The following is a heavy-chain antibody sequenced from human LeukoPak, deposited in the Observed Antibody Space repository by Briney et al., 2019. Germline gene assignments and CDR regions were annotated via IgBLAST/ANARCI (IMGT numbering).Heavy chain of an antibody. CDR2: INHSGST. D-gene: IGHD5-12*01. CDR1: GGSFSGYY. J-gene: IGHJ4*02. CDR3: AREGWLRTFDY. V-gene: IGHV4-34*01. Sequence: SETLSLTCAVYGGSFSGYYWSWIRQPPGKGLEWIGEINHSGSTNYNPPLKSRVTISVDTSKNQFSLKLSSVTAADTAVYYCAREGWLRTFDYWGQGTLVTVSS.